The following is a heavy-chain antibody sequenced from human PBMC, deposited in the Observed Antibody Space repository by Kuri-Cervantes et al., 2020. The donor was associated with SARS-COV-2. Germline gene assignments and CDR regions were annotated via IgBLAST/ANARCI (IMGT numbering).Heavy chain of an antibody. CDR3: ARNRGSGWPFFDY. Sequence: LRLSCTVSGGSISSGGYYWSWIRQHPGKGLEWIGYIYYSGSTYYNPSLKSRVTISVDTSKNQFSLKLSSVTAADTAVYYCARNRGSGWPFFDYWGQGTLVTVSS. V-gene: IGHV4-31*03. CDR1: GGSISSGGYY. CDR2: IYYSGST. D-gene: IGHD6-19*01. J-gene: IGHJ4*02.